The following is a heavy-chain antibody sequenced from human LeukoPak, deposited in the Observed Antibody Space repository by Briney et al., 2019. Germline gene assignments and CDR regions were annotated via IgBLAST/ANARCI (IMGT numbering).Heavy chain of an antibody. Sequence: ASVKVSCKASGYPFNSYYIHWVRQAPGQGLEWMGILNPSGGSASYAQKFQGRVALTRDMSTSTIYMEVSGLTSEDTAIYYCARGGYCGGNSCYLDHWGQGSLVTV. CDR1: GYPFNSYY. D-gene: IGHD2-2*01. CDR3: ARGGYCGGNSCYLDH. CDR2: LNPSGGSA. V-gene: IGHV1-46*02. J-gene: IGHJ4*02.